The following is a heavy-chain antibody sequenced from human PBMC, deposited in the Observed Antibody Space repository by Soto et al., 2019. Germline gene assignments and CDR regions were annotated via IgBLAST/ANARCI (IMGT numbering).Heavy chain of an antibody. D-gene: IGHD4-17*01. Sequence: SETLSLTCSVYGGSFVGYYWSWIRQPPGKGLEWIGEINHSGSTNYNPSLKSRVTISVDTSKNQFSLKLSAVTAADTAVYYCARGWTTVTYWYFDLWGRGTLVTVSS. CDR1: GGSFVGYY. V-gene: IGHV4-34*01. J-gene: IGHJ2*01. CDR2: INHSGST. CDR3: ARGWTTVTYWYFDL.